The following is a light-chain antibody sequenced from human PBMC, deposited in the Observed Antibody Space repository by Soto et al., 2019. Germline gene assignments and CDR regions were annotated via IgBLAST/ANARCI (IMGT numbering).Light chain of an antibody. CDR2: KAS. J-gene: IGKJ1*01. V-gene: IGKV1-5*03. CDR1: QTISSW. CDR3: QHYNSYSEA. Sequence: IQMTQSPSTLSGSVGDRVTITRLASQTISSWLAWYQQKPGKAPKLLIYKASTLKSGVTSRFSGSGSGTEFTLTISSLQPDDFATYYCQHYNSYSEAFGQGTKVEIK.